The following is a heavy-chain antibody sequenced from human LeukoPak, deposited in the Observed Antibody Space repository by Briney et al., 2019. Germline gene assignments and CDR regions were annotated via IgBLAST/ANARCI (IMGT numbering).Heavy chain of an antibody. Sequence: GGSLRLSCAASGFSFSTYAITWVRQAPGKGLEWVSSISGSGGSTYYADSVKGRFTISRDNSKNTLYLQMNSLRAEDTAVYYCAGRVVVITYWGQGTLVTVSS. V-gene: IGHV3-23*01. CDR1: GFSFSTYA. D-gene: IGHD3-22*01. CDR2: ISGSGGST. CDR3: AGRVVVITY. J-gene: IGHJ4*02.